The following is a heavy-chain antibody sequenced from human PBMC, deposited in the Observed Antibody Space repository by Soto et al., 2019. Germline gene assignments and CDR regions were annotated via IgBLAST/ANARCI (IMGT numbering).Heavy chain of an antibody. V-gene: IGHV2-70*01. Sequence: SGPTLVNPTQTLTLTCTFSGFSLSTSGMCVSWIRQPPGKALEWLALIDWDDDKYYSTSLKTRLTISKDTSKNQVVLTMTNMDPVDTATYYCARIWNDWNPPMSYGMDVWGQGTTVTVSS. CDR3: ARIWNDWNPPMSYGMDV. CDR1: GFSLSTSGMC. D-gene: IGHD1-1*01. CDR2: IDWDDDK. J-gene: IGHJ6*02.